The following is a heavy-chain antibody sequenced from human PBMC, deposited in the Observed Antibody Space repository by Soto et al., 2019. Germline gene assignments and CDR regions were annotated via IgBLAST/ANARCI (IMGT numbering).Heavy chain of an antibody. V-gene: IGHV4-59*03. J-gene: IGHJ3*02. D-gene: IGHD4-17*01. CDR3: AITAIDYGLFDI. CDR1: HGSISSYY. Sequence: SETLSLTCTVSHGSISSYYWSWVRQPPGKGLEWIGYVFYTGSTNYNPSLKSRVTISVDTSKNQFSLKLSSVTSADTAMYYCAITAIDYGLFDIWGQGTMVTVSS. CDR2: VFYTGST.